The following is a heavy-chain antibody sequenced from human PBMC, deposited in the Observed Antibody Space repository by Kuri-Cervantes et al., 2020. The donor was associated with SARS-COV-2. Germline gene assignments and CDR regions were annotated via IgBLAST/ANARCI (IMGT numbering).Heavy chain of an antibody. J-gene: IGHJ1*01. Sequence: GSLRLSCAVSGYSISSGYYWGWIRQPPGKGLEWIGSIYHSGSTYYNPSLKSRVTISVDTSKNQFSLKLSSVTAADTAVYYCAREYSGSYYVLGLTEYFQHWGQGTLVTSPQ. D-gene: IGHD1-26*01. V-gene: IGHV4-38-2*02. CDR1: GYSISSGYY. CDR3: AREYSGSYYVLGLTEYFQH. CDR2: IYHSGST.